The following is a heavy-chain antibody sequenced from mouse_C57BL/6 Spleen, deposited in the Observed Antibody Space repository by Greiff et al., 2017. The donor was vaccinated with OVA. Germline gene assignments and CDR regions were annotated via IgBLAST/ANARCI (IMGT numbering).Heavy chain of an antibody. V-gene: IGHV1-69*01. CDR3: ARGTWVLAYGG. Sequence: QVQLQQPGAELVMPGASVKLSCKASGYTFTSYWMHWVKQRPGQGLEWIGEIDPSDSYTNYNQKFKGKSTLTVAKSSSTAYMQLSSLTSEDSAVYYCARGTWVLAYGGWGQVTTLTVSS. D-gene: IGHD6-5*01. CDR2: IDPSDSYT. J-gene: IGHJ2*01. CDR1: GYTFTSYW.